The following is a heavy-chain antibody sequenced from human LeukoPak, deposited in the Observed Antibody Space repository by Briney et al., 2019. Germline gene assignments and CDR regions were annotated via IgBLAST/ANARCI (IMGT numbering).Heavy chain of an antibody. J-gene: IGHJ4*02. V-gene: IGHV1-8*01. D-gene: IGHD2-21*02. Sequence: ASVKVSCKASGYTFTSYDINWVRQATGQGLEWMGWMNPNSGNTGYAQKFQGRVTMTEDTSTDTAYMELSSLRSEDTAVYYCATLGINCGGDCYYYFDYWGQGTLVTVSS. CDR2: MNPNSGNT. CDR1: GYTFTSYD. CDR3: ATLGINCGGDCYYYFDY.